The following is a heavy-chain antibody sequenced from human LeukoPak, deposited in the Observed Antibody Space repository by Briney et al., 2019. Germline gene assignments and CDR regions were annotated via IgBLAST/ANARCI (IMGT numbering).Heavy chain of an antibody. J-gene: IGHJ5*02. D-gene: IGHD5-18*01. V-gene: IGHV1-2*02. CDR1: GYTFTGYY. CDR3: ARSPIQLWLSWFDP. Sequence: ASVKVSCKASGYTFTGYYIHWVRQAPGQGLEWMGWINPNSGGTNYAQKFQGRVTMTRDTSISTAYMELSRLRSDDTAVYYCARSPIQLWLSWFDPWGQGTLVTVSS. CDR2: INPNSGGT.